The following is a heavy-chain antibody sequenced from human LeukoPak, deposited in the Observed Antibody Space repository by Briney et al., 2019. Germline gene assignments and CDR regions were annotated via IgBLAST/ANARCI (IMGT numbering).Heavy chain of an antibody. CDR3: ARGYCSSTSCYPHYYYYYMDV. D-gene: IGHD2-2*01. J-gene: IGHJ6*03. Sequence: PSETLSLTCTVSGGSISSSSYYWGWIRQPPGKGLEWIGSIYYSGSTYYNPSLKSRVTISVDTSKNQFSLKLSSVTAADTAVYYCARGYCSSTSCYPHYYYYYMDVWGKGTTVTVSS. CDR1: GGSISSSSYY. V-gene: IGHV4-39*07. CDR2: IYYSGST.